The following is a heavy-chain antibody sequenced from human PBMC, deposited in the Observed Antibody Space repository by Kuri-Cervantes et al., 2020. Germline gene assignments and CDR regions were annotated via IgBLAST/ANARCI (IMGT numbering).Heavy chain of an antibody. CDR1: GFNFSNYN. CDR2: ISSSSSTI. V-gene: IGHV3-48*01. CDR3: AGYYYDSSGYYYNVY. Sequence: GGSLRLSCEASGFNFSNYNMNWVRQAPGKGLEWVSCISSSSSTIYYADSVKGRFTISRDNAKNSLYLQMNSLRTEDTAVYYCAGYYYDSSGYYYNVYWGQGTLVTVSS. J-gene: IGHJ4*02. D-gene: IGHD3-22*01.